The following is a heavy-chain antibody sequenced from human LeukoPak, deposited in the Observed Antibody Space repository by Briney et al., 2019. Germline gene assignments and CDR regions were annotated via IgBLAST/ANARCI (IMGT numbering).Heavy chain of an antibody. J-gene: IGHJ4*02. D-gene: IGHD3-22*01. CDR1: GFTFSSYA. V-gene: IGHV3-23*01. CDR3: AKLAYDSSGYPL. CDR2: VNGGGGDT. Sequence: GGSLRLSCAASGFTFSSYAMSWVRQPPGKGLEWVSAVNGGGGDTYYADSVKGRFTISRDNSKNTLYLQMDSLRAEDTAVYYCAKLAYDSSGYPLWGQGTLVTVSS.